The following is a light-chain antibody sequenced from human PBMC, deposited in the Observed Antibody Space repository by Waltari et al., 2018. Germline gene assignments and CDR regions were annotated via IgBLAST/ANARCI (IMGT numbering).Light chain of an antibody. Sequence: SYVLTQPPSVSGAPGQTATLTCGGDNLGHKSVTWYQQKPGQAPVLVIYYDRDRPSGIPERFSGSNSGNTATLTISGVEAGDEADYYCQVWDAISDHVVFGGGTKLTVL. CDR1: NLGHKS. CDR2: YDR. CDR3: QVWDAISDHVV. J-gene: IGLJ2*01. V-gene: IGLV3-21*04.